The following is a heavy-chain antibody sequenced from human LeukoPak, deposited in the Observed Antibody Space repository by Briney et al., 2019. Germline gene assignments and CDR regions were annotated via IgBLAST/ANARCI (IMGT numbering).Heavy chain of an antibody. CDR3: ARDLVYCTSTTCSRYNWFDP. CDR1: GYSISMGYY. V-gene: IGHV4-38-2*02. D-gene: IGHD2-2*01. J-gene: IGHJ5*02. Sequence: SETLSLTCTVSGYSISMGYYWAWIRQPPGKGLEWIGSIYQSGSTYYNPPLKSRVTISVDTSKNQVSLKLTSVTAADTAVYHCARDLVYCTSTTCSRYNWFDPWGQGTLVTVSS. CDR2: IYQSGST.